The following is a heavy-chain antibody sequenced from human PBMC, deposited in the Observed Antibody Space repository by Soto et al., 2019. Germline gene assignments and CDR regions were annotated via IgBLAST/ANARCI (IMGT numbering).Heavy chain of an antibody. CDR3: ARGRITMIAGDAFDI. CDR1: GGSISSYY. J-gene: IGHJ3*02. V-gene: IGHV4-59*01. D-gene: IGHD3-22*01. Sequence: SETLSLTCTVSGGSISSYYWSWIRQPPGKGLEWIGYIYYSGSTNYNPSLKSRVTISVDTSKNQFSLKLSSVTAADTAAYYCARGRITMIAGDAFDIWGQGTMVTVSS. CDR2: IYYSGST.